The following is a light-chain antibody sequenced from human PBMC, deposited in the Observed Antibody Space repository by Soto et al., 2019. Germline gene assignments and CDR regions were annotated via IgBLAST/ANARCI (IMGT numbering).Light chain of an antibody. V-gene: IGLV2-8*01. CDR3: SSYTDSREYV. J-gene: IGLJ1*01. CDR2: EVN. CDR1: SSVVGAYNF. Sequence: QSVLTQPPSASGSPGQTVTISCTATSSVVGAYNFVSWYQHFPGNASKVMFYEVNKRPSGVSDRFSGSKSGNTASLNVSGLKTDHEADYYWSSYTDSREYVVGSGTKVKVL.